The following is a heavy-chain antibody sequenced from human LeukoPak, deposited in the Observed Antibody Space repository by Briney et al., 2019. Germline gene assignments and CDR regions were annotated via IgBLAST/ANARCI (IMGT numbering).Heavy chain of an antibody. J-gene: IGHJ6*03. V-gene: IGHV4-34*01. CDR3: ASLGSGWTNYYYYYMDV. D-gene: IGHD6-19*01. CDR2: INHSGST. CDR1: GDSISSGYY. Sequence: PSETLSLTCSVSGDSISSGYYWSWIRQPPGKELEWIGEINHSGSTNYNPSLKSRVTISVDTSKNQFSLKLSSVTAADTAVYYCASLGSGWTNYYYYYMDVWGKGTTVTVSS.